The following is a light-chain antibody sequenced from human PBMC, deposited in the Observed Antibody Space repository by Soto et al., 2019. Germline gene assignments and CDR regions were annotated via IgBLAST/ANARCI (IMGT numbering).Light chain of an antibody. CDR2: SNN. CDR1: SSNIGSNT. J-gene: IGLJ2*01. Sequence: QSVLTQPPSASGTPGQRVTISCSGSSSNIGSNTVNWYQQLPGTVPKLVIYSNNQRPSGVPDRFSGSKSGTSASLAISGLQSEDEADYYCVAWDDSLNGYVVFGGGTKVTVL. CDR3: VAWDDSLNGYVV. V-gene: IGLV1-44*01.